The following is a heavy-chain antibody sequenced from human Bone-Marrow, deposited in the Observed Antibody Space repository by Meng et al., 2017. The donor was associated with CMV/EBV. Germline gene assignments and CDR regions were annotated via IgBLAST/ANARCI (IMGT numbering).Heavy chain of an antibody. D-gene: IGHD3-10*01. CDR1: GFTFSNAW. CDR3: TTGSKPRVTMVRGVAY. V-gene: IGHV3-15*01. Sequence: GGSLRLSCAASGFTFSNAWMSWVRQAPGKGLEWVGRIKSKTDGGTTDYAAPVKGRFTISRDDSKNTLYLQMNSLKTEDTAVYYCTTGSKPRVTMVRGVAYWGQGTLVTVYS. CDR2: IKSKTDGGTT. J-gene: IGHJ4*02.